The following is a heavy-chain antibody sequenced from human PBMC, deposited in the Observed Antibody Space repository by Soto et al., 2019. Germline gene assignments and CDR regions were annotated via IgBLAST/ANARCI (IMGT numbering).Heavy chain of an antibody. V-gene: IGHV4-59*08. CDR3: ARRIVATEPFDY. J-gene: IGHJ4*02. D-gene: IGHD5-12*01. CDR1: DGSISSYY. Sequence: SETLSLTCTISDGSISSYYWSWIRQPPGKALEWIGFIYYAGSTKYNPSLNSRVTISVDTSKNQFSLTVTSVTAADTAVYYCARRIVATEPFDYWGQGTLVTVSS. CDR2: IYYAGST.